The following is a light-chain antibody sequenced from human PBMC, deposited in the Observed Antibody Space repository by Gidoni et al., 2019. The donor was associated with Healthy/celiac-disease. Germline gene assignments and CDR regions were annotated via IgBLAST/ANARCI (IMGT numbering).Light chain of an antibody. Sequence: DIQMTQSPSSLSASVGDRVTITCRASQGISNYLAWYQQKPGKVPKLLIYSASTLQSGVPSRFSGSGSGTDFTLTISSLQPEDVATYYCQKYNSAPPLTFGGGTKVEIK. CDR1: QGISNY. V-gene: IGKV1-27*01. J-gene: IGKJ4*01. CDR3: QKYNSAPPLT. CDR2: SAS.